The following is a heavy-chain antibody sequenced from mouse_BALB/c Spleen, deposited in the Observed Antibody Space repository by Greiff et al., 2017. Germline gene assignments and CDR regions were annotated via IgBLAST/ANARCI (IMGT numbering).Heavy chain of an antibody. Sequence: VQLQQSGAELVKPGASVKLSCTASGFNIKDTYMHWVKQRPEQGLEWIGRIDPANGNTKYDPKFQGKATITADTSSNTAYLQLSSLTSEDTAVYYCASPYGYGGCYAMDYWGQGTSVTVSS. D-gene: IGHD2-2*01. CDR1: GFNIKDTY. V-gene: IGHV14-3*02. J-gene: IGHJ4*01. CDR2: IDPANGNT. CDR3: ASPYGYGGCYAMDY.